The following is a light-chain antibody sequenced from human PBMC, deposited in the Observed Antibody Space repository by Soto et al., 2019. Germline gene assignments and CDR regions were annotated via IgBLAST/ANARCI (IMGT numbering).Light chain of an antibody. V-gene: IGKV2-24*01. CDR3: VQFSHFPRT. Sequence: DIVLTQTPLSSPVTIGQPASISCRSSQSLVYSDGNTYLSWLQQRPGQPPRLLIYQISNRFSGVPDIFSGSGAGTDFTLKISRVEAEDVGVYSCVQFSHFPRTFGQGTKLEIK. CDR2: QIS. CDR1: QSLVYSDGNTY. J-gene: IGKJ1*01.